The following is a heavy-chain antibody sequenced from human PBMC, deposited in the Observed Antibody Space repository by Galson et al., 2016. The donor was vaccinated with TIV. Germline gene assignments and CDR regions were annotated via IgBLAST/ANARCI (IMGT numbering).Heavy chain of an antibody. CDR2: INAGTGDT. CDR1: GYTITSYA. J-gene: IGHJ6*02. Sequence: SGYTITSYAMHWVRQAPGQRFEWMGWINAGTGDTKFSQKFQGRVTLTRDTSASTVYMGLSSLISEDTAVYYCARDFGGSFSPFYGMDVWGQGTTVTVSS. V-gene: IGHV1-3*01. D-gene: IGHD3-16*01. CDR3: ARDFGGSFSPFYGMDV.